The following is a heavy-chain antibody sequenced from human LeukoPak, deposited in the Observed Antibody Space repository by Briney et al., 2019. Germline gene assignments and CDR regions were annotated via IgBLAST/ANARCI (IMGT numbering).Heavy chain of an antibody. CDR3: ARDLGGIAAVGYYGMDV. Sequence: PGGSLRLSCAVSGFTFSTYGMHWVRQAPGKGLEWVAGIWYDGSNKYYGDSVEGRFTISRDNSENTLYLQMNSLRAEDTAVYYCARDLGGIAAVGYYGMDVWGQGTTVTVSS. D-gene: IGHD6-13*01. CDR2: IWYDGSNK. V-gene: IGHV3-33*01. J-gene: IGHJ6*02. CDR1: GFTFSTYG.